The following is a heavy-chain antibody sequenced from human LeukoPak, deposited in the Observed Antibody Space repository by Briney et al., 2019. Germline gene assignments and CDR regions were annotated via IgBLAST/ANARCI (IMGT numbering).Heavy chain of an antibody. CDR2: ISYDGSNK. CDR1: GFTFSSYA. CDR3: ATPSGYSSGSNLGAFDI. V-gene: IGHV3-30-3*01. Sequence: PGRSLRLSCAASGFTFSSYAMHWVRQAPGKGLEWVAVISYDGSNKYYADSVKGRFTISRDNSKNTLYLQMNSLRAEDTAVYYCATPSGYSSGSNLGAFDIWGQGTMVTVSS. D-gene: IGHD6-19*01. J-gene: IGHJ3*02.